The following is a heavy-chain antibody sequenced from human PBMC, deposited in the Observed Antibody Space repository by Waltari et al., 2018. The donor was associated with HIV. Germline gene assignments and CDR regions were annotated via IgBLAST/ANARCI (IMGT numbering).Heavy chain of an antibody. Sequence: QVQLQESGPGLVKPSETLSLTCTVSGGSISSYSWSWIRQPPGKGLHWIGYIYYSGTTNYNPSLKSRVTISLDTSKNQFSLKLSSVTAADTAVYYCARRGVDYYDSSGYYQYYFDYWGQGTLVTVSS. J-gene: IGHJ4*02. CDR3: ARRGVDYYDSSGYYQYYFDY. D-gene: IGHD3-22*01. V-gene: IGHV4-59*01. CDR1: GGSISSYS. CDR2: IYYSGTT.